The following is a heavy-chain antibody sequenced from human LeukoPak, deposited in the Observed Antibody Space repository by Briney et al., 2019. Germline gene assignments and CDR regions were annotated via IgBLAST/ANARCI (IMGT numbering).Heavy chain of an antibody. CDR1: GGSISSYY. V-gene: IGHV4-59*01. Sequence: SETLSLTCTVSGGSISSYYWSWIRQPPGKGLEWIGYIYYSGSTNYNPSLKSRVTISVDTSKNQFSLKLSSVTAADTAVYYCATKRLTTGYFDYWGQGTLVTVSS. D-gene: IGHD4-11*01. J-gene: IGHJ4*02. CDR2: IYYSGST. CDR3: ATKRLTTGYFDY.